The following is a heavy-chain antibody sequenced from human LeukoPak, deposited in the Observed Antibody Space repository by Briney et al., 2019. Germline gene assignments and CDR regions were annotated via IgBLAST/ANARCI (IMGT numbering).Heavy chain of an antibody. CDR3: ARDPTQRESAFET. Sequence: ASLKVSCKAAGYTFTSYAMHWVRQTPGQRLEWVEGINARNVSTKYLQKVAGGVTINRDTSAITAYMELSSLRYEDTAVYYCARDPTQRESAFETWGEGTMVTVSS. V-gene: IGHV1-3*01. CDR1: GYTFTSYA. CDR2: INARNVST. J-gene: IGHJ3*02.